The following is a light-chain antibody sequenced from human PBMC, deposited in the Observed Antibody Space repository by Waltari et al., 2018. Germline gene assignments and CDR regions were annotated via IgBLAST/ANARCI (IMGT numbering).Light chain of an antibody. J-gene: IGLJ3*02. V-gene: IGLV6-57*03. Sequence: FVLSQPHSVSESPGKTVTISCTRSSGTFASNYVHWYQRRPGSVPTIVIYKDNERPSGGPDRFSGSAHRYSGSASLPISVLRAEDEAYYCCQSYDNTNYVVFGGWTKLTVL. CDR3: QSYDNTNYVV. CDR1: SGTFASNY. CDR2: KDN.